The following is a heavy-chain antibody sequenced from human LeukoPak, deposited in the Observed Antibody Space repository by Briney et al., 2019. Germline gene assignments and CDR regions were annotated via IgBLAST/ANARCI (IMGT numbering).Heavy chain of an antibody. Sequence: KPSETLSLTCTVSGGSISSYYWSWIRQPPGKGLEWIGYIYYSGSTNYNPSLKSRVTISVDTSKNQFSLKLSSVTAADTAVYYCARVGPYSSSWYEPLFDYWGQGTLVTVSS. J-gene: IGHJ4*02. CDR1: GGSISSYY. D-gene: IGHD6-13*01. CDR3: ARVGPYSSSWYEPLFDY. V-gene: IGHV4-59*01. CDR2: IYYSGST.